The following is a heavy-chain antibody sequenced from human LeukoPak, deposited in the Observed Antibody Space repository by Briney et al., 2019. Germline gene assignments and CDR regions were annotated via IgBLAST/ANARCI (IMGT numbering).Heavy chain of an antibody. J-gene: IGHJ4*02. CDR2: ISSSSSYI. Sequence: GSLRLSCAASGFTFSSYSMNWVRQAPGKGLEWVSSISSSSSYIYYADSVKGRFTISRDNAKNSLYLQMNSLRAEDTAVYYCARASSGFLFVIDYWGQGTLVTVSS. V-gene: IGHV3-21*01. D-gene: IGHD6-19*01. CDR1: GFTFSSYS. CDR3: ARASSGFLFVIDY.